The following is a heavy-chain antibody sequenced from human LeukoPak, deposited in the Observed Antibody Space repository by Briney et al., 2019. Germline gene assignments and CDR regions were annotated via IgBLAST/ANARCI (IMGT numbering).Heavy chain of an antibody. J-gene: IGHJ4*02. Sequence: GGSLRLSCAASGFTVSSNYMSWVRQAPGKGLEWVAVISSDGNDKYHTDSVKGRFTISRDNSKNTLYLQMNSLRAEDTAVYYCAKDRDVGAAGYYFGYWGQGTLLTVSA. D-gene: IGHD6-13*01. V-gene: IGHV3-30*18. CDR2: ISSDGNDK. CDR3: AKDRDVGAAGYYFGY. CDR1: GFTVSSNY.